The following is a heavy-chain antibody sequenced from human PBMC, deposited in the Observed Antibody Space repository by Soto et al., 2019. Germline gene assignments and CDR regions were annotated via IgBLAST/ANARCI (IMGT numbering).Heavy chain of an antibody. CDR2: TRNKANSYTT. J-gene: IGHJ4*02. V-gene: IGHV3-72*01. CDR3: AKSGGSYSHIDS. CDR1: GFTLSDHY. Sequence: EVQLVESGGGLVQPGGSLRLSCAASGFTLSDHYMDWVRQAPGKGLEWVGRTRNKANSYTTEYAASVKSRFTISRDDSKTSLYLQMNSLKTEDTAVYYCAKSGGSYSHIDSWGQGTLVAVSS. D-gene: IGHD1-26*01.